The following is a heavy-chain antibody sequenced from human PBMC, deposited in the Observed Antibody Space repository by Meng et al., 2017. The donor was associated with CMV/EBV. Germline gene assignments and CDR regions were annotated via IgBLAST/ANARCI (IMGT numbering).Heavy chain of an antibody. D-gene: IGHD2-15*01. CDR3: ARQINVRMGIVVVVGAASHWFDP. J-gene: IGHJ5*02. V-gene: IGHV4-39*01. Sequence: SETLSLTCTVSGGSISSSSYYWGWIRQPPGKGLEWIGSIYYSGSTYYNPSLKSRVTISVDTSKNQFSLKPSSVTAADTAVYYCARQINVRMGIVVVVGAASHWFDPWGQGTLVTVSS. CDR1: GGSISSSSYY. CDR2: IYYSGST.